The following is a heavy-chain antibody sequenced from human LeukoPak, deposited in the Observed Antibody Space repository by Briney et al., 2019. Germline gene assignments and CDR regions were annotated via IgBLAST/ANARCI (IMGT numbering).Heavy chain of an antibody. CDR1: GGSISGYF. D-gene: IGHD3-10*01. V-gene: IGHV4-59*08. CDR3: ARYGITIVRGGKYYFDS. CDR2: IHYSGST. Sequence: SETLSLTCTVSGGSISGYFWSWIRQPPGKGLEWIGYIHYSGSTNYNPSLSSRVTISVDTSKNQFSLRLSSVTAADTAVYYCARYGITIVRGGKYYFDSWGQGTLVTVSS. J-gene: IGHJ4*02.